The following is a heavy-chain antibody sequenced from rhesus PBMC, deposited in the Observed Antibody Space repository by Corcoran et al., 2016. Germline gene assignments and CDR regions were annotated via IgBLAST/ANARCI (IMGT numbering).Heavy chain of an antibody. CDR2: IYGSGGGT. D-gene: IGHD3-22*01. Sequence: QVQLQESGPGLVKPSETLSPTCAASGASISDDYYWSWISQPPGKGLEWIGYIYGSGGGTNYNPSLKNRVTISIDTSKNQFSLKLSSVTAADTAVYYCASLEQYYFDYWGQGVLVTVSS. CDR3: ASLEQYYFDY. V-gene: IGHV4-106*01. J-gene: IGHJ4*01. CDR1: GASISDDYY.